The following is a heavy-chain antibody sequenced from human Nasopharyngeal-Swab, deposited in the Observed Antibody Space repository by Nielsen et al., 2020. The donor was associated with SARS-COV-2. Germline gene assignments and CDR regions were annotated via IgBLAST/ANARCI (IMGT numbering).Heavy chain of an antibody. CDR3: ARGDGYYSDY. CDR1: RGSISSYY. J-gene: IGHJ4*02. CDR2: ISYSGRT. Sequence: SETLSLTCTVSRGSISSYYWSWIRQHPGKGLEWIGYISYSGRTDYNPSLKSRVSISVDTSKNQFSLKLSSVTAADTAVYYCARGDGYYSDYWGQGTLVTVSS. V-gene: IGHV4-59*06. D-gene: IGHD5-24*01.